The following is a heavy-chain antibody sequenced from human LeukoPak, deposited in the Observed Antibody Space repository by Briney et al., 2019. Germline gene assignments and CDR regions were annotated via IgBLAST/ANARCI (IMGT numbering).Heavy chain of an antibody. J-gene: IGHJ5*02. CDR1: GGSLSGYQ. V-gene: IGHV4-34*01. CDR3: ARGLMRRVAPRITIIRGVRLDP. D-gene: IGHD1-20*01. Sequence: SETLSLTCGVFGGSLSGYQWSWIRQSPGKGLEWIGEIHHNGTTNFNPSLNSRVTISVDTSKSQFSLNLTAVTAADTAVYYCARGLMRRVAPRITIIRGVRLDPWGQGTLVTVSS. CDR2: IHHNGTT.